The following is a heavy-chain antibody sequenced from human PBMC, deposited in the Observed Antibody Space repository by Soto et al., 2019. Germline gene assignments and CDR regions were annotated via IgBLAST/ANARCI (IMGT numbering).Heavy chain of an antibody. Sequence: QVQLQESGPGLVKPSETLSLTCTVSGGSISSYYWSWIRQPPGKGLEWIGYIYYSGSTNYNPSLKTRVTISVDTSTNQFSLKLSSVTAAGTAVYYCARFNWYFDRWGRGTLVTVSS. CDR2: IYYSGST. CDR3: ARFNWYFDR. V-gene: IGHV4-59*08. J-gene: IGHJ2*01. CDR1: GGSISSYY.